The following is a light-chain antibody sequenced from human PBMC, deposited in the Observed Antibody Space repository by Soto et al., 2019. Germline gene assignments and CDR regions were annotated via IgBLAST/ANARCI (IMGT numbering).Light chain of an antibody. Sequence: SPTPLAVSRGDTAPLSFRAEHSVNNYLAWCQQRPGQAPRLLIYGASTRAAGIPDRFSGSGSGTDFTLTITRLEPEDSAVYFCQQYTVPPNPFGHVARLAIK. CDR1: HSVNNY. CDR2: GAS. V-gene: IGKV3-20*01. J-gene: IGKJ5*01. CDR3: QQYTVPPNP.